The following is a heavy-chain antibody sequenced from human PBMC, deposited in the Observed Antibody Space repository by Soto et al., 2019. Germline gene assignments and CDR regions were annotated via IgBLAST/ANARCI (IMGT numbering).Heavy chain of an antibody. CDR3: ATQEVGGSYVYTFDP. Sequence: PSETLSLTCTVSGGSITSSSYNWGWIRQPPGKGLEWIGSIYYSGSTYYNPSLKSRVTISVDTSKNQFSLKPSSVTAADTAVYYCATQEVGGSYVYTFDPWGQGTLVTVSS. V-gene: IGHV4-39*01. CDR2: IYYSGST. D-gene: IGHD1-26*01. CDR1: GGSITSSSYN. J-gene: IGHJ5*02.